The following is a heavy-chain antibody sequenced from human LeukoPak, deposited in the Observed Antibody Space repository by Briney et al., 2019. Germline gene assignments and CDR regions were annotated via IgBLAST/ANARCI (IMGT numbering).Heavy chain of an antibody. CDR3: AKGLGMAAAGLGPAYYFDY. J-gene: IGHJ4*02. Sequence: GGSLRLSCAASGFTFSNAWMSWVRQAPGKGLEWVGRIKSKTDGGTTDYAAPVKGRFTISRDDSKNTLYLQMNSLKTEDTAVYYCAKGLGMAAAGLGPAYYFDYWGQGTLVTVSS. CDR1: GFTFSNAW. CDR2: IKSKTDGGTT. V-gene: IGHV3-15*01. D-gene: IGHD6-13*01.